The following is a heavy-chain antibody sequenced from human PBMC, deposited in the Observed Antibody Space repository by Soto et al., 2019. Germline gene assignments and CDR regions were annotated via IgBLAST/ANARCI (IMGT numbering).Heavy chain of an antibody. CDR2: IIPIFGTA. Sequence: ASVKVSCKASGGTFSSYAISWVRQAPGQGLEWMGGIIPIFGTANYAQKFQGRVTITADESTSTAYMELSSLRSEDTAVYYCARSARLTIFGVVINEAEYYYGMDVWGQGTTVTVSS. D-gene: IGHD3-3*01. CDR1: GGTFSSYA. CDR3: ARSARLTIFGVVINEAEYYYGMDV. J-gene: IGHJ6*02. V-gene: IGHV1-69*13.